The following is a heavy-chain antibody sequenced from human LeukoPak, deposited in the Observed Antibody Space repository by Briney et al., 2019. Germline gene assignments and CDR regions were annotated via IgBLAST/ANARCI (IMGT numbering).Heavy chain of an antibody. CDR1: GFTFHNYA. V-gene: IGHV3-30*18. D-gene: IGHD6-19*01. CDR3: AKDQIGWAPGYVSGPLDQ. CDR2: ISTDGNNK. J-gene: IGHJ4*02. Sequence: PGGSLRLSCAASGFTFHNYAIHWVRQAPAKGLEWVAVISTDGNNKYYANSVKGRFTIYRDNSKNTVYLQMTSLRTEDTAVYYCAKDQIGWAPGYVSGPLDQWGQGTLVTVSS.